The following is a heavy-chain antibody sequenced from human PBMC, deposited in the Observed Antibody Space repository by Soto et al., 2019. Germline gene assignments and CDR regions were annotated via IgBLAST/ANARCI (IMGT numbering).Heavy chain of an antibody. V-gene: IGHV3-23*01. D-gene: IGHD6-13*01. Sequence: PWGSLLFACASSVFTFSSYAMSWVRQAPGKGLDWVSAISGSGGRTYYADSVKGRFTISRDNSKNTLYLQMNSLRAEDTAVYYCAKESSRWYIDYWGQGTLVTVSS. CDR3: AKESSRWYIDY. J-gene: IGHJ4*02. CDR2: ISGSGGRT. CDR1: VFTFSSYA.